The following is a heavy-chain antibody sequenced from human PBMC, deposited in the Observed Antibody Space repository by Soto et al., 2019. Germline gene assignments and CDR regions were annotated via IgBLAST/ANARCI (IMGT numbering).Heavy chain of an antibody. Sequence: GASVKVSCKASGGTFSSYAISWVRQAPGQGLEWMGGIIPIFGTANYAQKFQGRVTITADESTSTAYMELSRLRSDDTAVYYCARAVSSSWYDYFDYWGQGTLVTVSS. CDR2: IIPIFGTA. V-gene: IGHV1-69*13. CDR3: ARAVSSSWYDYFDY. J-gene: IGHJ4*02. D-gene: IGHD6-13*01. CDR1: GGTFSSYA.